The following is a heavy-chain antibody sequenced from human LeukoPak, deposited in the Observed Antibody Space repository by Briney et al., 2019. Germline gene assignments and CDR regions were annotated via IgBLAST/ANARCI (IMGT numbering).Heavy chain of an antibody. D-gene: IGHD3-9*01. CDR1: GGSISSSSYY. CDR3: ARGNYDIFPIGY. V-gene: IGHV4-39*07. J-gene: IGHJ4*02. Sequence: SETLSLTCTVSGGSISSSSYYWGWIRQPPGKGLEWIGSIYYSGSTYYNPSLKSRVTISVDTSKNQFSLKLSSVTAADTAVYYCARGNYDIFPIGYWGQGTLVTVSS. CDR2: IYYSGST.